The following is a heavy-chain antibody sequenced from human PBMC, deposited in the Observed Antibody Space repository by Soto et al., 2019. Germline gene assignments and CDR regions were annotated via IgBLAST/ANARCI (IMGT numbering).Heavy chain of an antibody. V-gene: IGHV3-23*01. J-gene: IGHJ5*02. CDR3: AKDAVAYNGEWDWFDL. Sequence: EVQLLESGGGLVQPGGSLRLSCAASGCTFKNFAVSWVRQAPGKGMEWVSAIGGSGSSANYADSVQGRLTVSRDDSKSTLYLQMSGLRVDDTALYYCAKDAVAYNGEWDWFDLLGQGTLVTVSS. CDR1: GCTFKNFA. CDR2: IGGSGSSA. D-gene: IGHD3-10*01.